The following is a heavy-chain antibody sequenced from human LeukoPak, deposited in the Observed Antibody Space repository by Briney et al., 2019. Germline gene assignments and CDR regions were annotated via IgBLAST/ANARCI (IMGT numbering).Heavy chain of an antibody. CDR3: ARDRAVTQVWVEFDS. CDR2: IRDSGAT. J-gene: IGHJ5*01. CDR1: GFIVSNYY. D-gene: IGHD3-16*01. Sequence: AGGSLRLSCAGSGFIVSNYYMNWVRQAPGKGLEWVSFIRDSGATFYADSVKGRFTISRDNSKNTIYLQMNRLRVEDTAVYFCARDRAVTQVWVEFDSWGQGTQVTVSS. V-gene: IGHV3-66*03.